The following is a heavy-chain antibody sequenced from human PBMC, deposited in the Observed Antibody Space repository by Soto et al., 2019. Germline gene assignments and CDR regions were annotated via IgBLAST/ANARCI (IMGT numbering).Heavy chain of an antibody. Sequence: EVQLVESGGGLVKPGGSLRLSCAASGFTFSSYSMNWVRQAPGKGLEWGSSISSSSRYIYYADSVKGRFTISRDNAKNSLNLQMNSLRAEDTAVYYCARGSSYYYYMDVWGKGTTVTVSS. J-gene: IGHJ6*03. CDR1: GFTFSSYS. CDR2: ISSSSRYI. CDR3: ARGSSYYYYMDV. V-gene: IGHV3-21*01.